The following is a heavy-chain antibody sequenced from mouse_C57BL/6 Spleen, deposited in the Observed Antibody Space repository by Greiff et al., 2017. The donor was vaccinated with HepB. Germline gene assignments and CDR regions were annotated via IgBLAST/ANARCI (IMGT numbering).Heavy chain of an antibody. CDR2: IDPSDSYT. D-gene: IGHD3-3*01. CDR3: ARGRNWYFDV. V-gene: IGHV1-50*01. J-gene: IGHJ1*03. CDR1: GYTFTSYW. Sequence: QVQLQQSGAELVKPGASVKLSCKASGYTFTSYWMLWVKQRPGQGLEWIGEIDPSDSYTNYNQKFKGKATLTVDTSSSTAYMQLSSLTSEDSAVYYCARGRNWYFDVWGTGTTVTVSS.